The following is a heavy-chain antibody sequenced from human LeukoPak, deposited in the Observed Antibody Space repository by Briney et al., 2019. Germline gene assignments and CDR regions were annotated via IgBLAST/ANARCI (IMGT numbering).Heavy chain of an antibody. CDR2: ISYDGSNK. Sequence: GRSLRLSCAASGFTFSSYAMHWVRQAPGKGLEWVAVISYDGSNKYYADSVKGRFTISRDNSKNTLYLQMNSLRAEDTAVYYCATRRDYWGQGTLVTVS. CDR3: ATRRDY. CDR1: GFTFSSYA. J-gene: IGHJ4*02. V-gene: IGHV3-30*01.